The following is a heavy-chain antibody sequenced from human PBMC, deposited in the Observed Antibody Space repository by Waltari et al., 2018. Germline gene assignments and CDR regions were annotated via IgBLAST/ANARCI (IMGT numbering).Heavy chain of an antibody. J-gene: IGHJ2*01. V-gene: IGHV1-24*01. CDR1: GYTHTELS. Sequence: QVQLVQSGAEVKKPGAAVKVSCKVSGYTHTELSMHWVRQAPGKGLEWMGGFVPEDGETIDAQKYQGRVTMTEDTSTDTAYMELSSLRSEDTAVYYCATTPVPAAIKYFDLWGRGTLVTVSS. CDR3: ATTPVPAAIKYFDL. D-gene: IGHD2-2*01. CDR2: FVPEDGET.